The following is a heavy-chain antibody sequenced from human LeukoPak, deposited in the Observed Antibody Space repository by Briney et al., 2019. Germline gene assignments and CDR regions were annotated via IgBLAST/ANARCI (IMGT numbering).Heavy chain of an antibody. Sequence: ASVKVSCKASGYTFTGYYMHWVRQAPGQGLEWMGWINPNSGGTNYAHRFQGRVTMTRDTSISTAYMELSRLRSDDTAVYYCARDVAQYTSSSDFDYWGQGTLVTVSS. J-gene: IGHJ4*02. D-gene: IGHD6-6*01. V-gene: IGHV1-2*07. CDR2: INPNSGGT. CDR3: ARDVAQYTSSSDFDY. CDR1: GYTFTGYY.